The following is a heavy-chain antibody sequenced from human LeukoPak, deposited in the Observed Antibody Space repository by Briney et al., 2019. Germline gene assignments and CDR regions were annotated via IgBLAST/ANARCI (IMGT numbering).Heavy chain of an antibody. Sequence: PSETLSLTCTVSGGSISSYYWSWIRQPPGKGLGWIGYIYYSGSTNYNPSLKSRVTISVDTSKNQFSLKLSSVTAADTAVYYCARSWGGSYWYFDLWGRGTLVTVSS. V-gene: IGHV4-59*01. CDR3: ARSWGGSYWYFDL. CDR2: IYYSGST. J-gene: IGHJ2*01. D-gene: IGHD2-21*01. CDR1: GGSISSYY.